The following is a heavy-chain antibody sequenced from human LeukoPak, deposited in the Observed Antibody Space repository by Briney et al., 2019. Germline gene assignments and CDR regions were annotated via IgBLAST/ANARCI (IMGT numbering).Heavy chain of an antibody. Sequence: GASVKVSCKASGYTFTTYGISWVRQAPGQGLEWMGRIIPIFGTANYAQKFQGRVTITTDESTSTAYMELSSLRSEDTAVYYCARHLLYYYDSSGYAFDIWGQGTMVTVSS. CDR2: IIPIFGTA. V-gene: IGHV1-69*05. CDR1: GYTFTTYG. J-gene: IGHJ3*02. D-gene: IGHD3-22*01. CDR3: ARHLLYYYDSSGYAFDI.